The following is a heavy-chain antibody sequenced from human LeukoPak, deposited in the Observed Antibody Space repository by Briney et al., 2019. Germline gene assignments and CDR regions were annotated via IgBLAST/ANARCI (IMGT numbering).Heavy chain of an antibody. V-gene: IGHV3-66*01. CDR3: ARAAHTTYVLGRYYYYAMDV. J-gene: IGHJ6*02. Sequence: GGSLRLSCAASGFTVSNNYMSWVRQAPGKGLEWVSFVYSGGSTYYADSVKGRFTISRDNSKNTLYLQMNSLRAEDTAVYYCARAAHTTYVLGRYYYYAMDVWGQGTTVTVSS. CDR1: GFTVSNNY. D-gene: IGHD3-10*01. CDR2: VYSGGST.